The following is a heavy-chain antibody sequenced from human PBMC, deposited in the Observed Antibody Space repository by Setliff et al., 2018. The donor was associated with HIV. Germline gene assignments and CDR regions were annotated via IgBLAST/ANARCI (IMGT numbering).Heavy chain of an antibody. J-gene: IGHJ4*02. CDR3: ARVIGWNDAGDY. CDR2: IYYSGTT. D-gene: IGHD1-1*01. V-gene: IGHV4-30-4*01. Sequence: SETLSLTCTVSGGSINSGNNYWSWIRQHPGKGLEWIGFIYYSGTTYYNPSLKSRVTISVDTSKNQFSLKLSFVTAADTAVYYCARVIGWNDAGDYWGRGTLVTVSS. CDR1: GGSINSGNNY.